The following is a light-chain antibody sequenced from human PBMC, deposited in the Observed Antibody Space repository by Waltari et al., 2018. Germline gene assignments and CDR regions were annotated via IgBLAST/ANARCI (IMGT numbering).Light chain of an antibody. V-gene: IGKV3-11*01. CDR1: QNLSSY. Sequence: EIVLTKSPATLSLSPGERATLSCRASQNLSSYFAWYQQKPGQPPRLLIYDASNRAAGIPARFSGTGSGTDFTLTISSLEPEDFVVYYCQQRSNWPLTFGGGTKVEI. CDR2: DAS. CDR3: QQRSNWPLT. J-gene: IGKJ4*01.